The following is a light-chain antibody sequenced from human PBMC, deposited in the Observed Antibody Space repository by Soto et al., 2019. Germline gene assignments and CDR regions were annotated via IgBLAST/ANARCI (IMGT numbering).Light chain of an antibody. J-gene: IGKJ3*01. Sequence: EIVLTQSPGTLSLSPGERATLSCRSSQSDSVNSLAWYQQKGGQAPRLLIYAASTRATGVPDRFSRTGSGTDLALTISRLETDDSAAYYGQQYGGSPFTFGPGTKVDIK. V-gene: IGKV3-20*01. CDR2: AAS. CDR1: QSDSVNS. CDR3: QQYGGSPFT.